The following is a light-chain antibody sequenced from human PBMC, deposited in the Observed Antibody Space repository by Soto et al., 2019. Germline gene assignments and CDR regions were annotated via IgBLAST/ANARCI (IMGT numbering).Light chain of an antibody. Sequence: QSVLTQPPSASGTPGQRVTISCSGSSSNIGSNYVNWYQHLPGTAPKLLIYSDGQRPSGVPDRFSGSKSGTSASLAISGLQSEDEADYFCAAWNDNPNGPGYVFGTGTKVTVL. J-gene: IGLJ1*01. V-gene: IGLV1-44*01. CDR2: SDG. CDR3: AAWNDNPNGPGYV. CDR1: SSNIGSNY.